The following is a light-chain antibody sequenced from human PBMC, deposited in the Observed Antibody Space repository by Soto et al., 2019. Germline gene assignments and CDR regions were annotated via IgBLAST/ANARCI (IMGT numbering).Light chain of an antibody. CDR3: QQYGSSPQT. V-gene: IGKV3-20*01. CDR1: QSVSSSY. J-gene: IGKJ1*01. CDR2: GAS. Sequence: IVLTQSPGTLSLSPEERATLSCRASQSVSSSYLAWYQQKPGQAPRILIYGASSRATGIPDRFSGSGSGTDFTLTISRLEPEDFAVYYCQQYGSSPQTFGQGTKVDIK.